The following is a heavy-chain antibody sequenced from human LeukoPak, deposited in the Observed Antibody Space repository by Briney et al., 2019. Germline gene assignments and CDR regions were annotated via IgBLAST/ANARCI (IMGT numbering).Heavy chain of an antibody. CDR2: ISGSGGST. J-gene: IGHJ4*02. CDR1: GFTFSSYA. CDR3: AKGYYDYVWGSYYFDY. D-gene: IGHD3-16*01. V-gene: IGHV3-23*01. Sequence: GGSLRLPCAASGFTFSSYAMSWVRQAPGKGLEWVSAISGSGGSTYYADSGKGRFTISRDNSRDTLYLQMNSLRAEDTAVYYCAKGYYDYVWGSYYFDYWGQGTLVTVSS.